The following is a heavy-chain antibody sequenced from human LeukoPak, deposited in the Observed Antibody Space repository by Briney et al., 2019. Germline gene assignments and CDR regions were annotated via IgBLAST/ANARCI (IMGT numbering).Heavy chain of an antibody. CDR1: GFTFSSYE. V-gene: IGHV3-48*03. CDR2: ISSSGSTI. CDR3: ARGFRRFDP. Sequence: GGSLRLSCAASGFTFSSYEMNWVRQAPGKGLEWVSYISSSGSTISYADSVKGRFTISRDNAKNSLYLQMNSLRAEDTAVYYCARGFRRFDPWGQGTLVTVSS. J-gene: IGHJ5*02.